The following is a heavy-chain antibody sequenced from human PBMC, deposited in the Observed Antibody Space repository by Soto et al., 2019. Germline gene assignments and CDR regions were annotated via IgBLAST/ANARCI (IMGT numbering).Heavy chain of an antibody. CDR3: ARDDYVWGSYRSHAFDI. J-gene: IGHJ3*02. CDR1: GGSISSYY. V-gene: IGHV4-59*01. D-gene: IGHD3-16*02. Sequence: SETLSLTCTVSGGSISSYYWSWIRQPPGKGLEWIGYIYYSGSTNYNPSLKSRVTISVDTSKNQFSLKLSSVTAADTAVYYCARDDYVWGSYRSHAFDIWGQGTMVTVSS. CDR2: IYYSGST.